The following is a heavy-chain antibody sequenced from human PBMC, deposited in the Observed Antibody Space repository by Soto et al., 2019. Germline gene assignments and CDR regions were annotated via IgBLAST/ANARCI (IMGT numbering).Heavy chain of an antibody. CDR3: ARSPTDFWSGYSYFDY. D-gene: IGHD3-3*01. Sequence: SETLSLTCTVSGGSISSGGYYWSWIRQHPGKGLEWIGYIYYSGSTYYNPSLKSRVTISVDTSKNQFSLKLSSVTAADTAVYYCARSPTDFWSGYSYFDYWGQGTLVTVSS. CDR1: GGSISSGGYY. J-gene: IGHJ4*02. V-gene: IGHV4-31*03. CDR2: IYYSGST.